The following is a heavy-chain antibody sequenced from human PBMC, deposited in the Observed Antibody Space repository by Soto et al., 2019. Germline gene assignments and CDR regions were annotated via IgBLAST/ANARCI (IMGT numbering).Heavy chain of an antibody. V-gene: IGHV1-69*13. Sequence: AASVKVSGKASGGTFSSYAISWVRQAPGQGLEWMGGITPIFGTANYAQKFQGRVTITADESTSTAYMELSSLRSEDTAVYYCARVSVFGVVTPGPYYYYGMDVWGQGTTVTVSS. J-gene: IGHJ6*02. CDR3: ARVSVFGVVTPGPYYYYGMDV. CDR1: GGTFSSYA. CDR2: ITPIFGTA. D-gene: IGHD3-3*01.